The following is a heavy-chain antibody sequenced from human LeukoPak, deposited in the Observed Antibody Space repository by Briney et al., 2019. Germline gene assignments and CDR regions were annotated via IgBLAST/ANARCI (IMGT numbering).Heavy chain of an antibody. D-gene: IGHD3-3*01. V-gene: IGHV3-30*18. CDR2: ISYGGSNK. CDR3: AKDFTYDFWSGYFDY. Sequence: GRSLRLSCAASGFTFSSYGMHWVRQAPGKGLEWVAVISYGGSNKYYADSVKGRFTISRDNSKNTLYLQMNSLRAEDTAVYYCAKDFTYDFWSGYFDYWGQGTLVTVSS. J-gene: IGHJ4*02. CDR1: GFTFSSYG.